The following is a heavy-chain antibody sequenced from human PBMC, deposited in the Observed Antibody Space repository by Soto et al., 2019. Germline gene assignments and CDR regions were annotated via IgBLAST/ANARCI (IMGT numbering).Heavy chain of an antibody. V-gene: IGHV4-30-4*01. J-gene: IGHJ4*02. Sequence: TLSLTCTVSGGSISSGDYYWSWIRQPPGKGLEWIGYIYYSGSAYYNPSLKSRVTISVDTSKNQFSLKLSSVTAADTAVYYCATFQGGSRYFGYWGQGTLVTVSS. CDR3: ATFQGGSRYFGY. CDR1: GGSISSGDYY. CDR2: IYYSGSA. D-gene: IGHD3-9*01.